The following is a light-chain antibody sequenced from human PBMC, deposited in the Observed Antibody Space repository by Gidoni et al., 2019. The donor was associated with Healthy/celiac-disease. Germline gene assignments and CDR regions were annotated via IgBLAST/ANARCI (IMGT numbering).Light chain of an antibody. CDR2: GKN. Sequence: SSELTPDPAVSVALGQTVRITCQGDSLRSYYASWYQQKQGQDTVLVIYGKNNRPSGIPDRFSGSSSGNTASLTITGAQAEDEADYYWNSRDSSGNHLLFGGGTKLTVL. V-gene: IGLV3-19*01. CDR1: SLRSYY. J-gene: IGLJ2*01. CDR3: NSRDSSGNHLL.